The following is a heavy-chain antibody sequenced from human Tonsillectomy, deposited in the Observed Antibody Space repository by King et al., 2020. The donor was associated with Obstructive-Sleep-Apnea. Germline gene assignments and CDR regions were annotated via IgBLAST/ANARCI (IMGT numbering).Heavy chain of an antibody. CDR3: AKDVSRYYYDSSSYYYGRPWAFDI. CDR2: ISWNSGSI. J-gene: IGHJ3*02. D-gene: IGHD3-22*01. CDR1: GFTFDDYA. Sequence: QLVQSGGGLVQPGRSLRLSCAASGFTFDDYAMHWVRQAPGKGLEWVSGISWNSGSIGYADSVKGRFTISRDNAKNSLYLQMNSLRAEDTALYYCAKDVSRYYYDSSSYYYGRPWAFDIWGQGTMVTVSS. V-gene: IGHV3-9*01.